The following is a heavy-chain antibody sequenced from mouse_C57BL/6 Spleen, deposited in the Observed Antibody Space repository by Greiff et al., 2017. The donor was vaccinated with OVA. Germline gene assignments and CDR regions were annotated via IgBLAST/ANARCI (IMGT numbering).Heavy chain of an antibody. Sequence: EVKLMESGGGLVKPGGSLKLSCAASGFTFSDYGMHWVRQAPEKGLEWVAYISSGSSTIYYADTVKGRFTISRDNAKNTLFLQMTSLRSEDTAMYYCARGYYYGSGYFDVWGTGTTVTVSS. D-gene: IGHD1-1*01. CDR1: GFTFSDYG. CDR3: ARGYYYGSGYFDV. CDR2: ISSGSSTI. V-gene: IGHV5-17*01. J-gene: IGHJ1*03.